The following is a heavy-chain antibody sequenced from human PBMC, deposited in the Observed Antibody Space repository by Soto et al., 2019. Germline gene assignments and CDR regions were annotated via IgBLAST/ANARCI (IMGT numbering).Heavy chain of an antibody. J-gene: IGHJ4*02. Sequence: GGSLRLSCAASGFTFSSYAMSWVRQAPGKGLEWVSAISGSGGSTYYADSVKGRFTISRDNSKNTRYLQMNSLRAEDTAVYYCAKDEINCSGGSCHYGFFDYWGQGTLVTVSS. CDR1: GFTFSSYA. CDR3: AKDEINCSGGSCHYGFFDY. V-gene: IGHV3-23*01. CDR2: ISGSGGST. D-gene: IGHD2-15*01.